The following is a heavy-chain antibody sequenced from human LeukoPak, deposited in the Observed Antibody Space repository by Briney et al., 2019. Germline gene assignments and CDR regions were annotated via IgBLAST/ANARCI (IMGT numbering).Heavy chain of an antibody. J-gene: IGHJ4*02. V-gene: IGHV4-61*08. Sequence: SETLSLTCTVSGVSISSAGYYWSWIRQPPGKGLEWIGYIYYSGSTNYNPSLKSRVTISVDTSKNQFSLKLSSVTAADTAVYYCARGAYYFDYWGQGTLVTVSS. CDR2: IYYSGST. CDR1: GVSISSAGYY. CDR3: ARGAYYFDY.